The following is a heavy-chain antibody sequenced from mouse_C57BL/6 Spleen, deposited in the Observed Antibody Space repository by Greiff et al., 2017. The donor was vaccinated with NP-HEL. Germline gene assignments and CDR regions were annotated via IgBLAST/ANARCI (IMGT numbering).Heavy chain of an antibody. CDR2: ISSGSSTI. CDR1: GFTFSDYG. J-gene: IGHJ1*03. D-gene: IGHD1-1*01. V-gene: IGHV5-17*01. Sequence: EVMLVESGGGLVKPGGSLKLSCAASGFTFSDYGMHWVRQAPEKGLEWVAYISSGSSTIYSADTVKGRFTISRDNAKNTLFLQMTSLRSEDTAMYYCARDITTVVATNFDVWGTGTTVTVSS. CDR3: ARDITTVVATNFDV.